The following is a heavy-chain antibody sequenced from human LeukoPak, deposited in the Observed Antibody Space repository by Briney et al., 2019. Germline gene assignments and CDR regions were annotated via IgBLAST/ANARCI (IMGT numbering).Heavy chain of an antibody. J-gene: IGHJ6*02. CDR1: GVSISSYY. D-gene: IGHD3-3*01. CDR2: IYCSGST. CDR3: ARANPYYDFWSGYYSASVNYYYGMDV. Sequence: SETLSLTCTVSGVSISSYYWSWIRQPPGKGLEWIGYIYCSGSTNYDPSLKSRVTISVDTSKNQFSLKLSSVTAADTAVYYCARANPYYDFWSGYYSASVNYYYGMDVWGQGTTVTVSS. V-gene: IGHV4-59*01.